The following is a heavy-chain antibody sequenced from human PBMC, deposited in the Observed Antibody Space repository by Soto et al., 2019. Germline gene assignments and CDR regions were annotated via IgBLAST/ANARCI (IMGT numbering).Heavy chain of an antibody. Sequence: QVQVVQSGAEVKKPGSSVKVSCKASGGTLNSYTISWVRQAPGQGLEWMGRNIPMIGFANYAQKFQGRVTITADKSTSTAYMELSSLRSEDTAVYYCAVPTVPEDYYGMDVWGQGTTVTVSS. CDR2: NIPMIGFA. J-gene: IGHJ6*02. CDR3: AVPTVPEDYYGMDV. V-gene: IGHV1-69*02. CDR1: GGTLNSYT. D-gene: IGHD2-2*01.